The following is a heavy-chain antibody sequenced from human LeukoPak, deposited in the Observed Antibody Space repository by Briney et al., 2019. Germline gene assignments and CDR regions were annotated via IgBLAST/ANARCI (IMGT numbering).Heavy chain of an antibody. CDR1: GFTFSSYS. CDR3: TTDLGRSRIAPRFYY. J-gene: IGHJ4*02. CDR2: IKSKTDGDTT. V-gene: IGHV3-15*01. Sequence: GGSLRLSCAASGFTFSSYSMNWVRQAPGKGLEWVGRIKSKTDGDTTDYAAPVKGRFTISRDDSKNTLYLQMNSLKTEDTAVYYGTTDLGRSRIAPRFYYWGQGTLVTVSS. D-gene: IGHD6-6*01.